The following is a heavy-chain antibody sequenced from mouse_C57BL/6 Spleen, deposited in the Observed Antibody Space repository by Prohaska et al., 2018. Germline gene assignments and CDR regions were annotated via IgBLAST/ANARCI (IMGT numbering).Heavy chain of an antibody. J-gene: IGHJ3*01. Sequence: EVKLEESGGGLVQPGGSMKLSCVASGFTFSNYWMNLVRQSPEKGLEWVAQIRLKSDNYATHYAESGKGRFTISRDDSKSSVYLQMNNLRAEDTGIYYCTAFPWFAYWGQGTLVTVSA. CDR3: TAFPWFAY. V-gene: IGHV6-3*01. CDR2: IRLKSDNYAT. CDR1: GFTFSNYW.